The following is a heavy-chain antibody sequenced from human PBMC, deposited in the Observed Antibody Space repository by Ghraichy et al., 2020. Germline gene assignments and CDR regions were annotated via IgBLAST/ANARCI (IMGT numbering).Heavy chain of an antibody. CDR3: ARAADDAFDI. CDR2: IYYSGST. CDR1: GGSISSSSYY. J-gene: IGHJ3*02. V-gene: IGHV4-39*07. Sequence: SETLSLTCTVSGGSISSSSYYWGWIRQPPGKGLEWIGSIYYSGSTYYNPSLKSRVTISVDTSKNQFSLKLSSVTAADTAVYYCARAADDAFDIWGQGTMVTGSS.